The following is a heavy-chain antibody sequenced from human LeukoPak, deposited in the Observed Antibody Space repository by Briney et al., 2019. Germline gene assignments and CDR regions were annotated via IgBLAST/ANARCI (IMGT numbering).Heavy chain of an antibody. CDR1: GGSISSYY. V-gene: IGHV4-59*08. CDR2: IYYSGST. J-gene: IGHJ6*02. CDR3: ARLGYGMDV. Sequence: SETLSLTCTVSGGSISSYYWSWIRQPPGKGLEWIGYIYYSGSTNYTPSLKSRVTISVDTSKNQFSLKLSSVTAADTAVYYCARLGYGMDVWGQGTTVTVSS.